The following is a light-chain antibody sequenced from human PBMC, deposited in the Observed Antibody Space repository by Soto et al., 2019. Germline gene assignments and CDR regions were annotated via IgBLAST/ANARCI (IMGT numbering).Light chain of an antibody. V-gene: IGLV1-51*01. Sequence: QSVLTQPPSVSAAPGQRVTISCSGRSSNVAKNYVYCYQQVPGTAPNLLIYDNNKRPSGIPDRFSGSKSGASATLGITGLQTGDEADYDCGTWDTSLSGHVFGPGTKLTVL. CDR3: GTWDTSLSGHV. CDR1: SSNVAKNY. CDR2: DNN. J-gene: IGLJ1*01.